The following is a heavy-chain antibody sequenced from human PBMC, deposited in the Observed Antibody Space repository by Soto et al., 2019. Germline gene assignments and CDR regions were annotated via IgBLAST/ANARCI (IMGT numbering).Heavy chain of an antibody. D-gene: IGHD3-10*01. V-gene: IGHV4-59*08. Sequence: QVQLQQSGPGLVKPSETLSLTCTVSSGPSSSHNWGWIRQPPGRGLEWIGYVYSTGGTSYNPSLKSRVTISADTSTNHISLTLSSVTAADTAVYYCVRQGIGTQHGLVDVWGQGTTFNVSS. CDR3: VRQGIGTQHGLVDV. CDR2: VYSTGGT. J-gene: IGHJ6*02. CDR1: SGPSSSHN.